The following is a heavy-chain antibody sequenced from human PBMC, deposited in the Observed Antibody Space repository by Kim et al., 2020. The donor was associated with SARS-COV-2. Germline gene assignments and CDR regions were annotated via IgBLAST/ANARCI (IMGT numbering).Heavy chain of an antibody. V-gene: IGHV3-23*03. J-gene: IGHJ6*02. Sequence: SVKGRFTIPRDNSKNTLYLQMNSLSAEDTAVYYCAKARRFQPDYYGMDVWGQGTTVTVSS. CDR3: AKARRFQPDYYGMDV.